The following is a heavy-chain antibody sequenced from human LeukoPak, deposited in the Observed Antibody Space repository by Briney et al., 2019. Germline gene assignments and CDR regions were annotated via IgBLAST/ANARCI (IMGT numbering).Heavy chain of an antibody. CDR2: ISGSGGST. CDR3: AKDFLAMSFDY. Sequence: GGSLRLSCAASGFTFSSYALSWVRQAPGKGLEWVSAISGSGGSTYYADSVKGRFTISRENSKNTLYLQMNSLRAEDTAVYYCAKDFLAMSFDYWGQGTLVTVSS. V-gene: IGHV3-23*01. J-gene: IGHJ4*02. CDR1: GFTFSSYA.